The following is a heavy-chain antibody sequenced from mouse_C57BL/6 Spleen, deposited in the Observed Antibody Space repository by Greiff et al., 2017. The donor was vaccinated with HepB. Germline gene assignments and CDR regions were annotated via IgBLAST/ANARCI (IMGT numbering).Heavy chain of an antibody. CDR1: GYSITSGYY. CDR2: ISYDGSN. J-gene: IGHJ2*01. V-gene: IGHV3-6*01. D-gene: IGHD2-4*01. CDR3: ARDDYHFDY. Sequence: ESGPGLVKPSQSLSLTCSVTGYSITSGYYWNWIRQFPGNKLEWMGYISYDGSNNYNPSLKNRISITRDTSKNQFFLKLNSVTTEDTATYYCARDDYHFDYWGQSTTLTVSS.